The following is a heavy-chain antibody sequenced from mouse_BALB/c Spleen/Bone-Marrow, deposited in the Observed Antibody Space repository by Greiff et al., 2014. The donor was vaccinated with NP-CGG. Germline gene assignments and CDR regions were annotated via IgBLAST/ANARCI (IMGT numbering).Heavy chain of an antibody. D-gene: IGHD1-2*01. V-gene: IGHV4-1*02. J-gene: IGHJ2*01. Sequence: VQLKESGGGLVQPGGSLKLSCTASGFDLSRYWMSWVRQAPGKGLQWIGEINPESSTINYTPSLKDKFIISRDNAKNTLYLQMNKVRSEDTALYYCARLTYYGLSDYWGQGTTLTVSS. CDR1: GFDLSRYW. CDR2: INPESSTI. CDR3: ARLTYYGLSDY.